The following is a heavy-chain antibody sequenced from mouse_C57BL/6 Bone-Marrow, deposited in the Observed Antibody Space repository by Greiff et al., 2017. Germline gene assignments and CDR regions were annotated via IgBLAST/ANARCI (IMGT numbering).Heavy chain of an antibody. J-gene: IGHJ1*03. D-gene: IGHD2-5*01. V-gene: IGHV1-63*01. CDR3: AHSNYFYWYFDV. CDR1: GYTFTNYW. Sequence: QVQLQQSGAELVRPGTSVKMSCKASGYTFTNYWIGWAKQRPGHGLEWIGDIYPGSGSTNYNEKFKGKATFTADTSSNTAYMQLSSLTTEDSAIYYCAHSNYFYWYFDVWGTGTTVTVSS. CDR2: IYPGSGST.